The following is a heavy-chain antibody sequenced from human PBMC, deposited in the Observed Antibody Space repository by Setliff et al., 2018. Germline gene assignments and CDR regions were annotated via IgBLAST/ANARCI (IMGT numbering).Heavy chain of an antibody. CDR1: RFTFNNYW. CDR3: ASANTTGYYYFDY. J-gene: IGHJ4*02. CDR2: IKQDGSEK. V-gene: IGHV3-7*01. Sequence: GGSLRLSCAASRFTFNNYWMSWVRQAPGKGLEWVANIKQDGSEKYYVDSVKGRFTISRDNAKNSVYLQMNSLRAKDTAVYYCASANTTGYYYFDYWGQGTLVTVSS. D-gene: IGHD1-26*01.